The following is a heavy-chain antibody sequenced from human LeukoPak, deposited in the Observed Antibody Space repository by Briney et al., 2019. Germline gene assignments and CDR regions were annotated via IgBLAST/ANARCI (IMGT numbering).Heavy chain of an antibody. Sequence: SETLSLTCTVSGGSITDYYWSWIRHPSGRGLEGIGYMYYSGSAYYSPSLKTRVTISVDTSKNQFSLKLTSVTAADTAVYYCARSTFSSNWNLWGQGTLVTVSS. CDR3: ARSTFSSNWNL. D-gene: IGHD6-13*01. V-gene: IGHV4-59*08. CDR1: GGSITDYY. CDR2: MYYSGSA. J-gene: IGHJ4*02.